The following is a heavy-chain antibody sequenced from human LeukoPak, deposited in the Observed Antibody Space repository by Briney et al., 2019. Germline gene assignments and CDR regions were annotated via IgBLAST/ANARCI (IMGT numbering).Heavy chain of an antibody. D-gene: IGHD6-19*01. CDR1: GYTFISYD. V-gene: IGHV1-18*01. J-gene: IGHJ3*01. CDR3: GRNSSGDAFDV. Sequence: GASVKVSCKASGYTFISYDISWVRQAPGQGLEWMGWISSYTGNTNYAQKLQGRVAMTTDTSTGTAYMELRSLRSDDTAVYYCGRNSSGDAFDVWGQGTMVTVSS. CDR2: ISSYTGNT.